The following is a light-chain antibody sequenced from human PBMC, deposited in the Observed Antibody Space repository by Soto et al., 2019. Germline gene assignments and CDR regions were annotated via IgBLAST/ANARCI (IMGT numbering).Light chain of an antibody. Sequence: EIVLTQSPGTLSLSPGERATLSCRASQSVTSTYLGWYQQKPGQAPSLLIYGASSRATGIPDRFSGSGSGTDFTRTSSRLEPEDFAVYYCQQYVSPPITFGQGTRLEIK. J-gene: IGKJ5*01. CDR2: GAS. CDR1: QSVTSTY. V-gene: IGKV3-20*01. CDR3: QQYVSPPIT.